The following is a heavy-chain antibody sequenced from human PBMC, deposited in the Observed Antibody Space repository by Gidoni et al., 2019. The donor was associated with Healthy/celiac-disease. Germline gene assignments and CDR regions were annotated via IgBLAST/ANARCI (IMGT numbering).Heavy chain of an antibody. V-gene: IGHV1-8*01. D-gene: IGHD6-13*01. CDR3: ARYRYSSSWYLGSYYYYGMDV. Sequence: QVQLVQSGAEVKKPGASVKVSCKASGYTFTSYDINWVRQATGQGLEWMGWMNPNSGNTGYAQKFQGRVTMTRNTSISTAYMELSSLRSEDTAVYYCARYRYSSSWYLGSYYYYGMDVWGQGTTVTVSS. CDR1: GYTFTSYD. CDR2: MNPNSGNT. J-gene: IGHJ6*02.